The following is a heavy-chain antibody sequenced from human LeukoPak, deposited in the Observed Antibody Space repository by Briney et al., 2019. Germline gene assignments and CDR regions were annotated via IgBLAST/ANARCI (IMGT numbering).Heavy chain of an antibody. CDR1: GGSISSYY. V-gene: IGHV4-59*01. CDR3: ARDRPGIAVAGDAFDI. J-gene: IGHJ3*02. CDR2: LYNRGST. Sequence: PSETLSLTCTVSGGSISSYYWSWIRQPAGKGLEWIGYLYNRGSTNYNPSLKSRVTISVDTSKNQFSLKLRSVTAADTAVYYCARDRPGIAVAGDAFDIWGQGTMVTVSS. D-gene: IGHD6-19*01.